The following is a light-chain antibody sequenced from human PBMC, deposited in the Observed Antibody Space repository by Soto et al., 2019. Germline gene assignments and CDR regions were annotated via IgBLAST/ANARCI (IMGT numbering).Light chain of an antibody. CDR2: DVT. CDR3: CSYVGRNTYV. Sequence: QSALTQPRSVSGSPGQSVTISCTGTSSDVGGYNYVSWYQQHPGKAPKLMIYDVTERPSGVPDRFSGSKSGNTASLTISGLRAEDEADYYCCSYVGRNTYVFGTGTKLTVL. CDR1: SSDVGGYNY. J-gene: IGLJ1*01. V-gene: IGLV2-11*01.